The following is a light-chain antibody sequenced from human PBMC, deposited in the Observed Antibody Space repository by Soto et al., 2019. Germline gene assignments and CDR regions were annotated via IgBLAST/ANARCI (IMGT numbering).Light chain of an antibody. CDR2: EVT. CDR3: SIFAGGNSVI. CDR1: SSDIGSYVF. V-gene: IGLV2-8*01. J-gene: IGLJ2*01. Sequence: QSALTQPPSASGSPGQSVAISCTGTSSDIGSYVFVSWYQQHPGKAPKLLIYEVTKRPSGVPDRFSGSKSDNTASLTVSGLQVEDEADYYCSIFAGGNSVIFGGGTKVTVL.